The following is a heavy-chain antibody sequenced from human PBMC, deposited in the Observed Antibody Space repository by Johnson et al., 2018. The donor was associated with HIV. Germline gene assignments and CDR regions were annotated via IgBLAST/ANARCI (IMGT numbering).Heavy chain of an antibody. CDR1: GFTVSSNY. CDR3: AREWIGHSSSWFRYAFDI. V-gene: IGHV3-66*01. D-gene: IGHD6-13*01. CDR2: IYSGGST. Sequence: MMLVESGGGLVQPGGSLRLSCAASGFTVSSNYMSWVRQAPGKGLEWVSIIYSGGSTYYADSVKGRFTISRDNSKNKLYLQMNSLRAEDTAVYYCAREWIGHSSSWFRYAFDIWGQGTMVTVSS. J-gene: IGHJ3*02.